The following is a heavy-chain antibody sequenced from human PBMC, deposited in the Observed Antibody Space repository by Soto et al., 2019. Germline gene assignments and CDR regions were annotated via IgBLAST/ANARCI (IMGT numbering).Heavy chain of an antibody. D-gene: IGHD2-15*01. Sequence: QVQLAQSGTEVKEPGASVTVSCKASGYTFSSFHVHWVRQAPGQGLDWMGMVAPYSGGTNYAQKVQGRGTITSDASTNTVYMELSSLRSEDTAVYFCAREFCSGGRCLLHFDYWGQGTLVTVSS. V-gene: IGHV1-46*03. CDR2: VAPYSGGT. CDR1: GYTFSSFH. CDR3: AREFCSGGRCLLHFDY. J-gene: IGHJ4*02.